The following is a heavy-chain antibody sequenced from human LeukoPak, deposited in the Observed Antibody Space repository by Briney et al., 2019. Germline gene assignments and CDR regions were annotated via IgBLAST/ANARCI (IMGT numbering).Heavy chain of an antibody. Sequence: SETLSLTCVVSGDSMSRYYWTWIRQPPGKGLQWIGYILSSGRTNYNPSLESRVTMSIDRSKSRFSLELSSVTAADTAVYYCARGGGYDSPLEYYFDSWGQGALVTVSS. CDR3: ARGGGYDSPLEYYFDS. J-gene: IGHJ4*02. CDR2: ILSSGRT. D-gene: IGHD5-12*01. V-gene: IGHV4-59*01. CDR1: GDSMSRYY.